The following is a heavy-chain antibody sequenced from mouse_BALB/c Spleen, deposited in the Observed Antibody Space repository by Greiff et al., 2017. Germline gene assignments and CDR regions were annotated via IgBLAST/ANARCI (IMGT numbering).Heavy chain of an antibody. CDR1: GYTFTDYN. V-gene: IGHV1-18*01. CDR3: ARTMIRGFAY. Sequence: EVQGVESGPELVKPGASVKIPCKASGYTFTDYNMDWVKQSHGKSLEWIGDINPNNGGTIYNQKFKGKATLTVDKSSSTAYMELRSLTSEDTAVYYCARTMIRGFAYWGKGTLVTVSA. CDR2: INPNNGGT. J-gene: IGHJ3*01. D-gene: IGHD2-4*01.